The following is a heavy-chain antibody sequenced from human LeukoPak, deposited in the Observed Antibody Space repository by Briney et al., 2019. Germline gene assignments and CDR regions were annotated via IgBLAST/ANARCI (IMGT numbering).Heavy chain of an antibody. D-gene: IGHD3-22*01. CDR3: ARAFSDYDSSGYYYGN. V-gene: IGHV1-46*01. Sequence: ASVTVSCKASGYTFTSYYMHWVRQAPGQGLEWMGIINPSGGSTSYAQKFQGRVTMTRDTSISTAYMELSRLRSDDTAVYYCARAFSDYDSSGYYYGNWGQGTLVTVSS. J-gene: IGHJ4*02. CDR2: INPSGGST. CDR1: GYTFTSYY.